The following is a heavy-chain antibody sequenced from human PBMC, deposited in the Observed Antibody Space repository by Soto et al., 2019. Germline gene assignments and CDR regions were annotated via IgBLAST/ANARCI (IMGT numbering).Heavy chain of an antibody. CDR3: TKSRRGILMVYGFGGMDV. Sequence: RGSQRLSCAASGFTVSSHAMSWVRQAPGKGLEWVSTISGSDADTYYADSVKGRFTISRDSSSSTLYLQMNNLRGEDTAVYFCTKSRRGILMVYGFGGMDVWGQGPTVTVSS. J-gene: IGHJ6*02. V-gene: IGHV3-23*01. D-gene: IGHD2-8*01. CDR1: GFTVSSHA. CDR2: ISGSDADT.